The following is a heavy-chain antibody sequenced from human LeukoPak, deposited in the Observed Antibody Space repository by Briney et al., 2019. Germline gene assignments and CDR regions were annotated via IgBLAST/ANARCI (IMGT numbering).Heavy chain of an antibody. V-gene: IGHV1-18*01. CDR2: ISTYTGYS. D-gene: IGHD6-19*01. J-gene: IGHJ4*02. CDR3: AKNSSGGYSDY. Sequence: ASVKVSCKASGYTFTSSGISWVRQAPGQGLEWMGWISTYTGYSKYAQNLQGRVTMTADTSTSTAYTQLSSLGSDDTAVYYCAKNSSGGYSDYWGQGTLVTVSS. CDR1: GYTFTSSG.